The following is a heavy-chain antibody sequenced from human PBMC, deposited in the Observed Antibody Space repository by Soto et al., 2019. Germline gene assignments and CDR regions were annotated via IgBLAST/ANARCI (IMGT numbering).Heavy chain of an antibody. CDR3: ARAVGPFDY. D-gene: IGHD1-26*01. CDR2: IWFDGSNK. V-gene: IGHV3-33*01. Sequence: QVHLVESGGGVVQPGRSLRLSCAASGFTFDTYGMHWVRQAPGKGLDWVAGIWFDGSNKYYADSVKGRFTISRDNSKGTLYLQMNSLGAEDAAVYYCARAVGPFDYWGQGTLVTVSS. J-gene: IGHJ4*02. CDR1: GFTFDTYG.